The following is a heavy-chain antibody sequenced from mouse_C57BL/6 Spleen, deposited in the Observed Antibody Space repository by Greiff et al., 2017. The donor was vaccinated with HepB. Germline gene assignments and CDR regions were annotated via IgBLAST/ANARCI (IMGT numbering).Heavy chain of an antibody. CDR2: IWRGGST. CDR3: AKNPYYSNIPYAMDY. D-gene: IGHD2-5*01. Sequence: QVQLQQSGPGLVQPSQSLSITCTVSGFSLTSYGVHWVRQSPGKGLEWLGVIWRGGSTDYNAAFMSRLSITKDNSKSQVFFKMNSLQADDTAIYYCAKNPYYSNIPYAMDYWGQGTSVTVSS. V-gene: IGHV2-5*01. J-gene: IGHJ4*01. CDR1: GFSLTSYG.